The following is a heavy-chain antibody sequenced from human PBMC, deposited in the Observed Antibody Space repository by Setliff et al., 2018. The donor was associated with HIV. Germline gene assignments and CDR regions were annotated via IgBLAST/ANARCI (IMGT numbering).Heavy chain of an antibody. Sequence: PSETLSLTCAVYGGSFSGYYWSWIRQPPGKGLEWIGEINHSGSTNYNPSLKSRVTISVDTSKNQFSLKLSSVTAADTAVYYCARGPLLLYYWGQGTLVTVSS. V-gene: IGHV4-34*01. D-gene: IGHD2-15*01. CDR3: ARGPLLLYY. CDR2: INHSGST. J-gene: IGHJ4*02. CDR1: GGSFSGYY.